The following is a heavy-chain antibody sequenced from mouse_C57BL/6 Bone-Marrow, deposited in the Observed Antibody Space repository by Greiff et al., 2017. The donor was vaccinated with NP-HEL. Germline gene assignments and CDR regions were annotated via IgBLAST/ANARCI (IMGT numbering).Heavy chain of an antibody. D-gene: IGHD5-5*01. CDR3: ARSDSLLHY. Sequence: QVQLQQPGAELVKPGASVKLSCKASGYTFTSYWMHWVKQRPGQGLEWIGMIHPNSGNTNYNEKFKSKATLTVAKSSSTAYMQLSSLTSEDTAVYYFARSDSLLHYWGQGTSVTVSS. J-gene: IGHJ4*01. CDR2: IHPNSGNT. V-gene: IGHV1-64*01. CDR1: GYTFTSYW.